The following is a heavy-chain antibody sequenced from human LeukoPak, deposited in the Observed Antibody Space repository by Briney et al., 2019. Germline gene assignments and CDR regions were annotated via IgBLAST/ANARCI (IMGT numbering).Heavy chain of an antibody. J-gene: IGHJ4*02. Sequence: GRSLRLSCAASGFTFDSYAMHWVRQAPGKGLEWVSGVSWNSDSTGYADSVKGRFTISRDNAKNTLYLEMNSLRAEDTALYYCAKDLYRAVIGSIGFWGQGALVTVSS. CDR1: GFTFDSYA. CDR3: AKDLYRAVIGSIGF. D-gene: IGHD6-19*01. CDR2: VSWNSDST. V-gene: IGHV3-9*01.